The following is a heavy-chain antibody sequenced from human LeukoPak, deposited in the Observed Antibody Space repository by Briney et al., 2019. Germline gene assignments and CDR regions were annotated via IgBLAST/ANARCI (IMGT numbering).Heavy chain of an antibody. J-gene: IGHJ4*02. CDR1: GDSVSSNSAA. D-gene: IGHD6-19*01. Sequence: SQTPSLTCAISGDSVSSNSAAWNWIRQSPSRGLEWLGRTYYRSKWYNDYEVSVKGRITINPDTSKNQFSLQLNSVTPEDTAVYYCARSVSSVSYRIDYWGQGTLVTVSS. CDR3: ARSVSSVSYRIDY. V-gene: IGHV6-1*01. CDR2: TYYRSKWYN.